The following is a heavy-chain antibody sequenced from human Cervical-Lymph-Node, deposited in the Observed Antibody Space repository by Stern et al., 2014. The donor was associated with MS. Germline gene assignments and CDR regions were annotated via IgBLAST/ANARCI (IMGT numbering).Heavy chain of an antibody. Sequence: QVQLVESGGDLVKPGGSLSLSCAASGFTFSNSYMSWIRQAPGKGLEWVSYISSGGTYTDYADSVKGRFTISRDNAKKSLYLQMNSLRAEDTAVYYCARDLSGTHMAVDYWGQGTLVTVSS. J-gene: IGHJ4*02. CDR2: ISSGGTYT. D-gene: IGHD2-21*01. CDR1: GFTFSNSY. CDR3: ARDLSGTHMAVDY. V-gene: IGHV3-11*06.